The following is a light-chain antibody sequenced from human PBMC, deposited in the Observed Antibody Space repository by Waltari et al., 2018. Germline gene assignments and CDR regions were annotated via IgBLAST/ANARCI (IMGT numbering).Light chain of an antibody. V-gene: IGLV2-8*01. CDR2: EVT. CDR1: SRDVGDS. CDR3: SSYAGSNNLV. Sequence: QSALPQPPSASGSPGQSVTLSCTGTSRDVGDSVSWYQQHPGKAPNRMISEVTKRPSGVPDRFSGSKSSNTASLTVSGLQAEDEADYYCSSYAGSNNLVFGGGTKLTVL. J-gene: IGLJ2*01.